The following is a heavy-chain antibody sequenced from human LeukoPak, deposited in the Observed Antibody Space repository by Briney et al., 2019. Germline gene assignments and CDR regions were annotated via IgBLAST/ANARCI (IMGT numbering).Heavy chain of an antibody. V-gene: IGHV3-30*03. J-gene: IGHJ6*03. Sequence: PGGSLRLSCAASGFTFSSYGMHWVRQAPGKGLEWVAVISYDGSNKYYADSVKGRFTISRDNSKNTLYLQMNSLRAEDTAVYYCARDGTPNYSSGWVYMDVWGEGTTVTVSS. CDR3: ARDGTPNYSSGWVYMDV. CDR1: GFTFSSYG. CDR2: ISYDGSNK. D-gene: IGHD6-25*01.